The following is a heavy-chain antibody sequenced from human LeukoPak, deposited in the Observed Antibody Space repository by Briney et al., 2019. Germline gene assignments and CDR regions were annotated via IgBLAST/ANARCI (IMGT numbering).Heavy chain of an antibody. J-gene: IGHJ4*02. CDR1: GFTFSSYS. CDR3: ARLTTMVTTFVY. CDR2: ISSNSSYI. V-gene: IGHV3-21*01. Sequence: MSGGSLRLSCAASGFTFSSYSMNWVRQAPGKGLEWVSSISSNSSYIYYADSVKGRFTISRDNAENSFYLQMNSLRGEDTAVYYCARLTTMVTTFVYWGQGALVTVSS. D-gene: IGHD5-18*01.